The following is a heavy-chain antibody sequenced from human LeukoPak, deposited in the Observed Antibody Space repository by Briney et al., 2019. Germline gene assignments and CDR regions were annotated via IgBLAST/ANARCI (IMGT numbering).Heavy chain of an antibody. CDR2: IIPILDVA. J-gene: IGHJ6*02. D-gene: IGHD2-21*02. CDR1: GSTFSNYG. Sequence: ASVKVFCKASGSTFSNYGITWVRQAPPQELEWMARIIPILDVALYTQKFQGRVTITADKSTSTAYMELSTLRPEDTAVYYCARDQGVTDPPPYGLDVWGQGTTVTVSS. V-gene: IGHV1-69*04. CDR3: ARDQGVTDPPPYGLDV.